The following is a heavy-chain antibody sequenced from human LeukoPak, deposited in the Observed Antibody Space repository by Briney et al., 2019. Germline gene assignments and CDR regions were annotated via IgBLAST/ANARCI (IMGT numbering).Heavy chain of an antibody. J-gene: IGHJ4*02. CDR3: ARGVSGSY. CDR1: GFTFSNFA. D-gene: IGHD1-26*01. CDR2: ISDSGGST. V-gene: IGHV3-23*01. Sequence: GGSLTLSCAASGFTFSNFAMSWVRQAPGKGLEWVSLISDSGGSTKYADSVKGRFIISRDNSRDTLYLQMSSLRAEDTAVYYCARGVSGSYWGQGTLVTVSS.